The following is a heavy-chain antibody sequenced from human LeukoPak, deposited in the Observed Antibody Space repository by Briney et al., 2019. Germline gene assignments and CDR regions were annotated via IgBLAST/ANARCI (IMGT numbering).Heavy chain of an antibody. J-gene: IGHJ3*02. CDR3: ARGYYDSSGYYLGAFDI. V-gene: IGHV1-18*01. CDR2: ISAYNGNT. CDR1: GYTFTSYG. D-gene: IGHD3-22*01. Sequence: ASVKVSCKASGYTFTSYGISWVRQAPGQGLEWMGWISAYNGNTNYAQKLQGRVTMTTDTSTSTAYMELRSLRSDDTAVYYCARGYYDSSGYYLGAFDIWGQGTMVTVSS.